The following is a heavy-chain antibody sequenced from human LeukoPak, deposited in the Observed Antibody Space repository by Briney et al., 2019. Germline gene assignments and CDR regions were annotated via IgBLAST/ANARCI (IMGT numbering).Heavy chain of an antibody. CDR3: ASGYLDY. CDR1: GFTFSSYT. J-gene: IGHJ4*02. CDR2: ISSRGNYI. V-gene: IGHV3-21*01. Sequence: GGSLRLSCAASGFTSGFTFSSYTMHAVRQAPGKGPEWVASISSRGNYIYYADSLKGRFTISRDNAKNSVYLQVSSLRAEDTAVYYCASGYLDYWGQGTLVTVSS.